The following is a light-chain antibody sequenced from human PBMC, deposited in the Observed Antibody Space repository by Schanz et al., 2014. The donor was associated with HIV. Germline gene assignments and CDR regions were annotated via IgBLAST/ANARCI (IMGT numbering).Light chain of an antibody. Sequence: DTQMTQSPSSVSASVGDRVTITCRASRGIGRWLAWYQKKPGKAPKLLMYGASGLQDWVPSRFSGSGSGTEFTLTISSLQAEDFATYYCLQYIKYPLTFGGGTKVEIE. V-gene: IGKV1-12*01. CDR3: LQYIKYPLT. CDR2: GAS. CDR1: RGIGRW. J-gene: IGKJ4*01.